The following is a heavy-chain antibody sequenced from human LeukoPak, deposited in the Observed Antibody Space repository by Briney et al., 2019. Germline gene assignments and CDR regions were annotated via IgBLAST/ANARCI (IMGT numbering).Heavy chain of an antibody. Sequence: ASVKVSCKASGGTFSSYAISWVRQAPGQGLEWMGGIIPIFGTANYAHKFQGRGTITTDESTSTAYMELSSLRSEDTAVYYCARVAGYYYYYYMDVWGKGTTVTVSS. J-gene: IGHJ6*03. V-gene: IGHV1-69*05. CDR3: ARVAGYYYYYYMDV. CDR1: GGTFSSYA. CDR2: IIPIFGTA. D-gene: IGHD3-10*01.